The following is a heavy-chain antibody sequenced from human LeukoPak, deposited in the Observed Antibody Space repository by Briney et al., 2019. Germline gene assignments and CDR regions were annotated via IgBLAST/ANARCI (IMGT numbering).Heavy chain of an antibody. CDR3: ARYDGGSGPFDY. J-gene: IGHJ4*02. D-gene: IGHD3-10*01. Sequence: PGGSLRLSCAASGLTFSSYAMMWLRQAPGKGLEWVSAITGSGGWALYADSVKGRFTISRDNSKNTLYLQMNSLRAEDTAVYYCARYDGGSGPFDYWGQGTLVTVSS. V-gene: IGHV3-23*01. CDR1: GLTFSSYA. CDR2: ITGSGGWA.